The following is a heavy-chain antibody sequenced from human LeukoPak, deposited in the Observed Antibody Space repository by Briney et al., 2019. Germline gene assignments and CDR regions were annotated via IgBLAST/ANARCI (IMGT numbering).Heavy chain of an antibody. CDR1: GGSFSGYY. J-gene: IGHJ4*02. CDR2: INHSGST. D-gene: IGHD3-16*01. V-gene: IGHV4-34*01. Sequence: SETLSLTCAVYGGSFSGYYWSWIRQPPGKGLEWIGEINHSGSTNYNPSLKSRVTISVDTSKNQFSLKLSSVTAADTAVYYCARGGPFRKVYFDYWGQGTLVTVSS. CDR3: ARGGPFRKVYFDY.